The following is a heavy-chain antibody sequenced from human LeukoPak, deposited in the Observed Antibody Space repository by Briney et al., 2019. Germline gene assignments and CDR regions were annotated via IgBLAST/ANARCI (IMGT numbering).Heavy chain of an antibody. Sequence: GGSLRLSCAASEFTFSSYWMHWVRQAPGKGLVWVSRINSDGSSTSYADSVKGRFTISRDNAKNTLYLQMKSLRAEDTAVYYCARGLTIFGVVNDAFDIWGQGTMVTVSS. CDR3: ARGLTIFGVVNDAFDI. V-gene: IGHV3-74*01. CDR1: EFTFSSYW. D-gene: IGHD3-3*01. J-gene: IGHJ3*02. CDR2: INSDGSST.